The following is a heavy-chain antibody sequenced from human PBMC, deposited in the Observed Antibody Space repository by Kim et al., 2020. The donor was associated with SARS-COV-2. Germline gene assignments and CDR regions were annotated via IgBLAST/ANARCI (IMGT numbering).Heavy chain of an antibody. CDR1: GFTFSSYG. Sequence: GGSLRLSCAASGFTFSSYGMHWVRQAPGKGLEWVAVISYDGSNKYYADSVKGRFTISRDNSKNTLYLQMNSLRAEDTAVYYCAKAAGTSLLYYYYYGMDVWGQGTTVTVSS. CDR3: AKAAGTSLLYYYYYGMDV. J-gene: IGHJ6*02. D-gene: IGHD2-2*01. CDR2: ISYDGSNK. V-gene: IGHV3-30*18.